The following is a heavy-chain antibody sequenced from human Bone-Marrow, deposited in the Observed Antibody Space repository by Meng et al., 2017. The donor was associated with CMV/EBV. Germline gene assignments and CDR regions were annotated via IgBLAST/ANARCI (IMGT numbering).Heavy chain of an antibody. D-gene: IGHD3-3*01. CDR3: ARVPVEWLLYRYVPGTVDV. CDR2: INHGGYT. Sequence: SETLSLTCAVYGGSFSGYHWSWIRQSPGKGLEWIGEINHGGYTNYCPSLKSRVTISRDTSKNQFSLKLTSVTAADTAVYYCARVPVEWLLYRYVPGTVDVWGQGPTVTVPS. V-gene: IGHV4-34*01. CDR1: GGSFSGYH. J-gene: IGHJ6*02.